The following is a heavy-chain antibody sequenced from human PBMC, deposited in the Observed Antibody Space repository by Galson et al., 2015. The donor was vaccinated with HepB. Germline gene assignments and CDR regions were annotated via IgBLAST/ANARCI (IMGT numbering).Heavy chain of an antibody. V-gene: IGHV5-51*01. J-gene: IGHJ2*01. D-gene: IGHD3-22*01. CDR2: IYPGDSDT. Sequence: QSGAEVKKPGESLKISCKGSGYSFTSYWIGWVRQMPGKGLEWMGIIYPGDSDTRYSPSFQGQVTISADKSISTAYLQWSSLKASDTAMYYCARHGSGPDYYDSSGYYLPYWYFDLWGRGTLVTVSS. CDR3: ARHGSGPDYYDSSGYYLPYWYFDL. CDR1: GYSFTSYW.